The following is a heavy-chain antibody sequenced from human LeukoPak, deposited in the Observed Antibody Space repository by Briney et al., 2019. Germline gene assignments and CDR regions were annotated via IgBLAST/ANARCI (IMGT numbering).Heavy chain of an antibody. J-gene: IGHJ4*02. D-gene: IGHD6-19*01. V-gene: IGHV3-66*01. Sequence: PGGSLRLSCAASGFTVSSNYMSWVRQAPGKGLEWVSVIYSGGRTYYADSVKGRFTISRDNSKNTLYPQMNSLRAEDTAVYYCARGSGWYPYFDYWGQGTLVTVSS. CDR1: GFTVSSNY. CDR2: IYSGGRT. CDR3: ARGSGWYPYFDY.